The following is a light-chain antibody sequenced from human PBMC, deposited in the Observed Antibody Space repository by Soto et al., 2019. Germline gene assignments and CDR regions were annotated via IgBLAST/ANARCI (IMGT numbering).Light chain of an antibody. CDR1: SSDVGGYNY. CDR3: NSHTNNNTRV. J-gene: IGLJ2*01. V-gene: IGLV2-14*01. Sequence: QSVLTQPASVSGSPGQSIAISCTGTSSDVGGYNYVSWYQQHPGKAPKLMIYDVSNRPSGVSDRFSGSKSGNTASLTISGLQAEDEADYYGNSHTNNNTRVFGGGTKVTVL. CDR2: DVS.